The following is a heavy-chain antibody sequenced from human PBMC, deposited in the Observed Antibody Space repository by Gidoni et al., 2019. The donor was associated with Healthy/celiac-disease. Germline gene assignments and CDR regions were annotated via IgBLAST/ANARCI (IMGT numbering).Heavy chain of an antibody. CDR3: ARDVAAAFDY. J-gene: IGHJ4*02. V-gene: IGHV3-48*01. D-gene: IGHD2-15*01. CDR1: GFTFSSDS. CDR2: ISSSSSTI. Sequence: EVQLVESGGGLVQPGGSLRLSCAASGFTFSSDSMNWVRQAPGKGLEWVSYISSSSSTIYYAGSVKGRFTISRDNAKNSLYLQMNSLRAEDTAVYYCARDVAAAFDYWGQGTLVTVSS.